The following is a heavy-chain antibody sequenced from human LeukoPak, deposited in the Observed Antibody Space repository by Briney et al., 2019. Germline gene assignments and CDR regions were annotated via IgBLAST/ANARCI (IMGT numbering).Heavy chain of an antibody. V-gene: IGHV1-2*02. CDR1: GYTFTDYY. D-gene: IGHD4-17*01. Sequence: ASVKVSCKASGYTFTDYYMHWVRQAPGQGLEWMGWINPNSGGTNYAQKFQGRVAMTRDTSISTAYMELSRLRSDDTAVYYCASGAFNYGDYAGYYYMDVWGKGTTVTISS. CDR3: ASGAFNYGDYAGYYYMDV. CDR2: INPNSGGT. J-gene: IGHJ6*03.